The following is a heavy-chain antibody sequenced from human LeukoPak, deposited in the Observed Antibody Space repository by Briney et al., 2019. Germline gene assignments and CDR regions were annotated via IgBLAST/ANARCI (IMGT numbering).Heavy chain of an antibody. CDR1: GFTFSDYY. CDR3: GRDFRDRSMPIDY. Sequence: GGSLRLSCAASGFTFSDYYMSWIRQAPGKGLEWRSYISRSAISTHYADSVKGRFTISRDNAKNSLYLQMNSLRAEDTAVYYCGRDFRDRSMPIDYWGQGTLVTVSS. V-gene: IGHV3-11*01. D-gene: IGHD2/OR15-2a*01. J-gene: IGHJ4*02. CDR2: ISRSAIST.